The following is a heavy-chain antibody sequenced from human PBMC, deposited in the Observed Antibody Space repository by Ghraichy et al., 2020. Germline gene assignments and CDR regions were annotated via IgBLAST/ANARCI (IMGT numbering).Heavy chain of an antibody. V-gene: IGHV3-43*01. CDR1: GFTFDDYT. J-gene: IGHJ6*02. CDR3: AKDILTGYYNPTAQYYYYGMDV. CDR2: ISWDGGST. D-gene: IGHD3-9*01. Sequence: LSLTCAASGFTFDDYTMHWVRQAPGKGLEWVSLISWDGGSTYYADSVKGRFTTSRDNSKNSLYLQMNSLRTEDTALYYCAKDILTGYYNPTAQYYYYGMDVWGQGTTVTVSS.